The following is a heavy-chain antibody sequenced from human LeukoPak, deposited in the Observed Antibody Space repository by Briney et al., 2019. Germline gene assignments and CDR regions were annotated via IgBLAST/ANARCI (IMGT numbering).Heavy chain of an antibody. CDR3: ARSPHILTGENFDY. CDR1: GYSFTAYY. D-gene: IGHD3-9*01. CDR2: INPNSGGT. V-gene: IGHV1-2*02. Sequence: ASVKVSCKASGYSFTAYYMHWVRQAPGQGLEWMGWINPNSGGTNYAQKFQGRVTMTRDTSITTAYMEMSRLRSDDTALYHCARSPHILTGENFDYWGQGTPVTVSS. J-gene: IGHJ4*02.